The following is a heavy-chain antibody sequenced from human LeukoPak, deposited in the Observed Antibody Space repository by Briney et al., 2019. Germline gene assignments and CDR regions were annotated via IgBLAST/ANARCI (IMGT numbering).Heavy chain of an antibody. J-gene: IGHJ4*02. Sequence: PSETLSLTCTVSGGSISSSSYSWGWIRQPPGKGLEWIGSIYYSGSTYYNPSLKSRVTISVDTSKNQFSLKLSSVTAADTAVYYCARLGDSSGYLSFDYWGQGTLVTVSS. CDR1: GGSISSSSYS. V-gene: IGHV4-39*01. CDR2: IYYSGST. CDR3: ARLGDSSGYLSFDY. D-gene: IGHD3-22*01.